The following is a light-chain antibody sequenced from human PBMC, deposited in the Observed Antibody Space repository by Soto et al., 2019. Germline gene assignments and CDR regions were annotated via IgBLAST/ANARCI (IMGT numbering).Light chain of an antibody. CDR1: SSDVGAYNF. V-gene: IGLV2-14*03. CDR3: SAYTVSRTYV. Sequence: SVRTDPASVSGSPGHSITISFTGTSSDVGAYNFVSWHQQHPGKAPKLMIYNVYDRPSGISYRFSGSKSGNTASLTISGLQGEDEADYYCSAYTVSRTYVFGTGTKVTVL. CDR2: NVY. J-gene: IGLJ1*01.